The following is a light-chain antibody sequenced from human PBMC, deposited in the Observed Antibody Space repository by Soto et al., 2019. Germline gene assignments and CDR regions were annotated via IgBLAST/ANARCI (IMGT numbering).Light chain of an antibody. CDR1: QSLLLDNGNNH. J-gene: IGKJ5*01. Sequence: DIVLTQSPLSLPVTPGEPASISCRSSQSLLLDNGNNHLDWYLQKPGQSPQLLMYLGSTRTSGGPDSFSGSGSGTDFSLKISRVAAEDVGLYYCMQGMQVPPTFGQGTRLEIK. CDR3: MQGMQVPPT. V-gene: IGKV2-28*01. CDR2: LGS.